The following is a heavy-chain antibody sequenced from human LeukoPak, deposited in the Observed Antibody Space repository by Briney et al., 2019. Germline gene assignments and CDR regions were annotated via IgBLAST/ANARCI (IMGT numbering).Heavy chain of an antibody. D-gene: IGHD6-19*01. CDR1: GFTFSSYG. Sequence: PGRSLRLSCAASGFTFSSYGMHWVRQAPGKGLEWVAVISYDGSNKHYADSVKGRFTISRDNSKDTLYLQMNSLRAEDTAVYYCAKSSGWYFDYWGQGTLVTVSS. J-gene: IGHJ4*02. V-gene: IGHV3-30*18. CDR2: ISYDGSNK. CDR3: AKSSGWYFDY.